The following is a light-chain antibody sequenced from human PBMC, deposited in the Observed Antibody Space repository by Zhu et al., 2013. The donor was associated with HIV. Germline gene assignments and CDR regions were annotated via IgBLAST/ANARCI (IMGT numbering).Light chain of an antibody. CDR2: DAS. J-gene: IGKJ2*01. CDR3: QQSHSTPYN. CDR1: QSVASY. Sequence: EIVLTQSPATLSLSPGERATLSCRASQSVASYLAWYQQKPGQPPRLLIYDASNRATGIPARFSGSGSGTDFTLTISSVQPEDFGTYYCQQSHSTPYNFGQGTTLEIK. V-gene: IGKV3-11*01.